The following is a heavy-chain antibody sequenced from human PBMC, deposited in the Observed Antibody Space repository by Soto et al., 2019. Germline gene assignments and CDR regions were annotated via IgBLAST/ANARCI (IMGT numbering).Heavy chain of an antibody. CDR3: ARASAYSTPWSFAN. V-gene: IGHV1-18*01. CDR1: GYTFSRYG. CDR2: ISGFNGNT. Sequence: QVQLVQSGAEVKKPGASVRVSCKASGYTFSRYGISWVRQAPGQGLEWMGWISGFNGNTKESEKFQGRVTLTTDTAANTARMELRGLRSDDTAVYYCARASAYSTPWSFANWGQGTLVTVSS. D-gene: IGHD6-13*01. J-gene: IGHJ4*02.